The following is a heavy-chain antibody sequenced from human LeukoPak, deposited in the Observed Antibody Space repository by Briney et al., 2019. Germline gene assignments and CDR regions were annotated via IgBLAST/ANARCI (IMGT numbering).Heavy chain of an antibody. CDR1: GFTVSSNY. CDR3: ARGGFCSGGSCPVDYYYYMDV. Sequence: GGSLRLSCAASGFTVSSNYMSWVRQAPGKGLEWVSVIYSGGSTYYADSVKGRFTISRDNAKNTLNLQMNSLRAEDTAVYYCARGGFCSGGSCPVDYYYYMDVWGKGTTVTVSS. CDR2: IYSGGST. J-gene: IGHJ6*03. D-gene: IGHD2-15*01. V-gene: IGHV3-53*01.